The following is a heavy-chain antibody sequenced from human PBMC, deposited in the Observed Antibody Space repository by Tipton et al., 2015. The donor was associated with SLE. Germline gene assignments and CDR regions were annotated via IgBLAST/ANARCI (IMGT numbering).Heavy chain of an antibody. Sequence: TLSLTCTVSGGSISSHYWSWIRQPPGKGLEWIGYVYFSGTTNYNPSLMSRVFISVDTSKKQFSLRLTSVTAADTAVYYCASREVSSYYYYYMDVWGKGTTVTVSS. CDR2: VYFSGTT. J-gene: IGHJ6*03. CDR1: GGSISSHY. V-gene: IGHV4-59*11. CDR3: ASREVSSYYYYYMDV. D-gene: IGHD2-2*01.